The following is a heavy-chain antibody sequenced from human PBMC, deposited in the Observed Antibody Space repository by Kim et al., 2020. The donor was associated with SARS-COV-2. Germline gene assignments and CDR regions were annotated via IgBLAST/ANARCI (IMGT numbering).Heavy chain of an antibody. Sequence: SETLSLTCTVSGGSISSGDYYWSWIRQPPGKGLEWIGYIYYSGSTYYNPSLKSRVTISVDTSKNQFSLKLSSVTAADTAVYYCARRCSGGSCYIAGAFDIWGQGTMVTVSS. D-gene: IGHD2-15*01. CDR2: IYYSGST. V-gene: IGHV4-30-4*01. CDR3: ARRCSGGSCYIAGAFDI. CDR1: GGSISSGDYY. J-gene: IGHJ3*02.